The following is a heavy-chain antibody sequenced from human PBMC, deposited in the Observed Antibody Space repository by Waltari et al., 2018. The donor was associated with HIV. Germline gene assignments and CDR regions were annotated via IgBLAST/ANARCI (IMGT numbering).Heavy chain of an antibody. D-gene: IGHD6-13*01. J-gene: IGHJ6*02. CDR2: TSHDGRNK. CDR3: ARESGSSSWYARDYFYGMDV. V-gene: IGHV3-30*01. Sequence: QVQLVESGGDVVQPGRALRLSCAASGLTFRSYVLHWVRQAPGKGLEWVAATSHDGRNKYYADSVKGRFTISRDNSKNTLFLQMNSLRTEDTALFYCARESGSSSWYARDYFYGMDVWGQGTTVTVSS. CDR1: GLTFRSYV.